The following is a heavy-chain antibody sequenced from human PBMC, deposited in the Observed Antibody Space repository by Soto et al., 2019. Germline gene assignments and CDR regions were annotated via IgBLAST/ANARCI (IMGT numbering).Heavy chain of an antibody. J-gene: IGHJ4*02. D-gene: IGHD1-26*01. V-gene: IGHV4-59*08. Sequence: QVQLQESGPGVVKPSETLSLTCTVSGGSISPYYWSWIRQPPGKGVEWIGYIYYSGSTNYNPSLKSRVTISVDTSNNQFSLTLTSVTAADMAVYYCARHSVTYCDFDYWGQGTLVTVSS. CDR2: IYYSGST. CDR3: ARHSVTYCDFDY. CDR1: GGSISPYY.